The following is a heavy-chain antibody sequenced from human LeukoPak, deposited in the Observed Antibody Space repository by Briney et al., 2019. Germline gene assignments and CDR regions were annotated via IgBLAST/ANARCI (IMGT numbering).Heavy chain of an antibody. D-gene: IGHD6-19*01. J-gene: IGHJ3*02. Sequence: ASVKVSCKASGYTFTSYTMHWVRQAPGQRLEWTGWINAGNGNTKYSQKFQGRVTITRDTSASTAYMELSSLRSEDTAVYYCAADSSGWSDAFDIWGQGTMVTVSS. V-gene: IGHV1-3*01. CDR3: AADSSGWSDAFDI. CDR2: INAGNGNT. CDR1: GYTFTSYT.